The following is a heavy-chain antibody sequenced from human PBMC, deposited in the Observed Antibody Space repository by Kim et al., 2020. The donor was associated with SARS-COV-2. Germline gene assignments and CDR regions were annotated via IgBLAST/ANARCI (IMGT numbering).Heavy chain of an antibody. CDR2: RYN. J-gene: IGHJ3*02. CDR3: ARGINSAFDI. V-gene: IGHV6-1*01. D-gene: IGHD5-18*01. Sequence: RYNDYAGPVKGRISIHPDTSQNQFSLQLNSMTPEDTAVYYCARGINSAFDIWGQGTVVTVSS.